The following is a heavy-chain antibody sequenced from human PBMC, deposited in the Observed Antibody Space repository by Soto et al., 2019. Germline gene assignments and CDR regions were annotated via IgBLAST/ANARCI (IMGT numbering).Heavy chain of an antibody. Sequence: PGGSLRLSCAASGFKFSNYAMCWVRQAPGKGLEWVSLISATGGGTYYADSVKGRFTISRDNSHNTLYLQVHSLTAEDTAVYYCAKDRRAGGNSAFYFDFWGQGAQVTVSS. CDR1: GFKFSNYA. CDR3: AKDRRAGGNSAFYFDF. CDR2: ISATGGGT. J-gene: IGHJ4*02. V-gene: IGHV3-23*01. D-gene: IGHD3-16*01.